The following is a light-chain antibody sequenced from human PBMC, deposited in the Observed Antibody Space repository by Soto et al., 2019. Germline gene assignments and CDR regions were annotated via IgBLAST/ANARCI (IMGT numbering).Light chain of an antibody. CDR2: DVS. CDR3: CSYAGSPRYV. Sequence: QSALTQPRSESGSPGQSVTISCTGTSSDVGYYNYVSWYQQHPGKAPKVMIYDVSERPSGVPDRFSGSKSGNTASLTISGLQAEDEADYYCCSYAGSPRYVFGTGTKLTVL. CDR1: SSDVGYYNY. J-gene: IGLJ1*01. V-gene: IGLV2-11*01.